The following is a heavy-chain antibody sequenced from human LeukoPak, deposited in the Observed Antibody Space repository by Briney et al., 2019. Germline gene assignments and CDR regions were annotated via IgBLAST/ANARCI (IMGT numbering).Heavy chain of an antibody. J-gene: IGHJ3*02. D-gene: IGHD4-17*01. Sequence: GGSLRLSCVASGFTFSSYSMNWVRQAPGKGLEWVSSISSSSSYIYYADSVKGRFTISRDNAKNSLYLQMNSLRAEDTAVYYCARVVVDYGDYGGAFDIWGQGTMVTVSS. CDR3: ARVVVDYGDYGGAFDI. CDR1: GFTFSSYS. V-gene: IGHV3-21*01. CDR2: ISSSSSYI.